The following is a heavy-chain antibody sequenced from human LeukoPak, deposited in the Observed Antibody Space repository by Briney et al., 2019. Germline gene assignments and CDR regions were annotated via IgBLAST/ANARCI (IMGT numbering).Heavy chain of an antibody. CDR1: GYTLTELS. D-gene: IGHD2-2*01. CDR3: AALYCSSTSCSPFDWFDP. J-gene: IGHJ5*02. V-gene: IGHV1-24*01. CDR2: FDPEDGET. Sequence: ASVKVSCKVSGYTLTELSMHWVRQAPGKGLEWMGGFDPEDGETIYAQKFQGRVTMTEDTSTDTAYMELSSLRSEDTAVYYCAALYCSSTSCSPFDWFDPWGQGTLVTVFS.